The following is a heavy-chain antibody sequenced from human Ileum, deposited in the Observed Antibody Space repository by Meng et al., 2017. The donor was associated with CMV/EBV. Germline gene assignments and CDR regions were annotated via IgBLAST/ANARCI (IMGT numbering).Heavy chain of an antibody. V-gene: IGHV1-8*01. CDR1: GYKFTSYD. Sequence: ASGYKFTSYDGNWVRQAKGQGREWMGWMNTNRTNTSYAQKFQGRVTMTRNTSISTAYRELSSLRSEDTAVYYCASSGSSTSLGAFDIWGQGTMVTVS. CDR3: ASSGSSTSLGAFDI. CDR2: MNTNRTNT. J-gene: IGHJ3*02. D-gene: IGHD2-2*01.